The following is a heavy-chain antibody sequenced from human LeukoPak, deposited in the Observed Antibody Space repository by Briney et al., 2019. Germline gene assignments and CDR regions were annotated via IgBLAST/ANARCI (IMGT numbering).Heavy chain of an antibody. CDR1: GFTFSSYS. Sequence: GGSLRLSCAASGFTFSSYSMNWVRQAPGKGLEWVANINQDGSGTDYGDSVRGRFLVSRDNAKNSVFLQMYGLRAEDTALYYCARDFAAEVGWGQGTLVIVSS. CDR3: ARDFAAEVG. J-gene: IGHJ4*02. CDR2: INQDGSGT. V-gene: IGHV3-7*01. D-gene: IGHD6-25*01.